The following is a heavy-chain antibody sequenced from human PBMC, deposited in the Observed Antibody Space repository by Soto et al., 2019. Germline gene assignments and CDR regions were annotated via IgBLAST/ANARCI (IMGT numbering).Heavy chain of an antibody. J-gene: IGHJ4*02. Sequence: QVQLVQSGAEVKKPGSSVKVSCKASGGTFSSYAISWVRQAPGQGLEWMGGIIPIFGTANYAQKFQGRVTITADESTSTAYMGLSSLRCEDTAVYYCARGGLGTGGHWNYEFDYWGQGTLVTVSS. CDR1: GGTFSSYA. D-gene: IGHD1-7*01. CDR3: ARGGLGTGGHWNYEFDY. CDR2: IIPIFGTA. V-gene: IGHV1-69*01.